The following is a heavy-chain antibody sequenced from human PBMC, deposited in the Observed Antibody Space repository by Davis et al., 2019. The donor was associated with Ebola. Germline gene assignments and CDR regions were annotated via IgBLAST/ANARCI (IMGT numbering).Heavy chain of an antibody. V-gene: IGHV4-59*01. CDR3: ARNVDTAPYFDY. CDR1: GGSISSYY. J-gene: IGHJ4*02. D-gene: IGHD5-18*01. Sequence: PSETLSLTCTVSGGSISSYYWSWIRQPPGKGLEWIGYIYYSGSTNYNPSLKSRVTISVDTSKNQFSLKLSSVTAADTAVYYCARNVDTAPYFDYWGQGTLVTVSS. CDR2: IYYSGST.